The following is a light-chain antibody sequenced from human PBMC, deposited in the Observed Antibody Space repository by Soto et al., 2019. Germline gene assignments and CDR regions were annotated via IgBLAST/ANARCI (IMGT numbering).Light chain of an antibody. V-gene: IGKV1-13*02. J-gene: IGKJ4*01. CDR1: QGISSA. Sequence: AIQLTQSPSSLSASVGDRVTITCRASQGISSALAWYQQKPGKAPKVLIYDASSLESGVPSSFSVSGSGTDFTLTISSLQPEDFATYYCQPFNSFPFTFGGGTKVEIK. CDR3: QPFNSFPFT. CDR2: DAS.